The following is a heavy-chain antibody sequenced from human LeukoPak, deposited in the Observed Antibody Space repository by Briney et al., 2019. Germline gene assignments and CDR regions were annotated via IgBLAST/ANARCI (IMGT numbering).Heavy chain of an antibody. J-gene: IGHJ4*02. CDR3: ASYGVENKELVFDY. Sequence: SETLSLTCTVSGDSISSITYYWAWIRQPPGKGLEWIGSICNGRTTYYNPSLKGRVTMSIDTSKNQFSLKLSSVTAADTAVYYCASYGVENKELVFDYWGQGTLVTVSS. CDR2: ICNGRTT. D-gene: IGHD3-3*01. V-gene: IGHV4-39*01. CDR1: GDSISSITYY.